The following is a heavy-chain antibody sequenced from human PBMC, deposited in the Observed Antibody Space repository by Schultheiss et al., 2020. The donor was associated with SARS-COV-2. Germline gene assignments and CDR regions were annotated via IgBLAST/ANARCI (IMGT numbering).Heavy chain of an antibody. V-gene: IGHV3-7*03. CDR2: IKQDGSER. CDR1: GVTFRRYW. D-gene: IGHD3-16*02. CDR3: AREGLRLGELSSKLY. J-gene: IGHJ4*02. Sequence: GESLKISCAVSGVTFRRYWMSWVRQAPGKGLEWVANIKQDGSERYYVDSVKGRFTISRDNAKNSLYLQMNSLRAEDTAVYFCAREGLRLGELSSKLYWGQGTRVTVSS.